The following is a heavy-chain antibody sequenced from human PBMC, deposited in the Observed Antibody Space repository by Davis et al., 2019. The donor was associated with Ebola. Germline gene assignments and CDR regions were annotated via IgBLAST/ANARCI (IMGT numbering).Heavy chain of an antibody. CDR2: IWYDGSNK. CDR1: GFTFSSYG. V-gene: IGHV3-33*06. Sequence: GESLKISCAASGFTFSSYGMHWVRQAPGKGLEWVAVIWYDGSNKYYADSVKGRFTISRDNSRNTLYLQMNSLRAEDTAVYYCAKNPKNYYGKDVWGQGTTVTVSS. J-gene: IGHJ6*02. CDR3: AKNPKNYYGKDV.